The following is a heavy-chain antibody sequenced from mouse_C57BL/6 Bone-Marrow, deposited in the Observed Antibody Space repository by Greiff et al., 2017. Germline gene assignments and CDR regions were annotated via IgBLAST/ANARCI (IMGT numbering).Heavy chain of an antibody. CDR1: GFTFSDYG. D-gene: IGHD3-3*01. CDR3: ARYLGDY. CDR2: ISSGSSTI. V-gene: IGHV5-17*01. Sequence: DVMLVESGGGLVKPGGSLKLSCAASGFTFSDYGMHWVRQAPEKGLEWVAYISSGSSTIYYADTVKGRFTISRDNAKNTLFLQMTSLGSENTAMDFCARYLGDYWGKGTTLTVSS. J-gene: IGHJ2*01.